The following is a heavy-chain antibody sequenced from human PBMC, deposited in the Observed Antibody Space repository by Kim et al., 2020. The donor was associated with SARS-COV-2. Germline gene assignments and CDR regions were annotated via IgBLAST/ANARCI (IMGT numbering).Heavy chain of an antibody. V-gene: IGHV1-3*01. CDR1: GYTFTSYA. CDR3: ARDRSVLKYYYDSSGYYY. CDR2: INAGNGNT. D-gene: IGHD3-22*01. J-gene: IGHJ4*02. Sequence: ASVKVSCKASGYTFTSYAMHWVRQAPGQRLEWMGWINAGNGNTKYSQKFQGRVTITRDTSASTAYMELSSLRSEDTAVYYCARDRSVLKYYYDSSGYYYWGQGTLVTVSS.